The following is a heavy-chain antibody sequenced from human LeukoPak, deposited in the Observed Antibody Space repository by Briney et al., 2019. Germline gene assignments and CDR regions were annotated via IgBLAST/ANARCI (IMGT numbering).Heavy chain of an antibody. J-gene: IGHJ5*02. CDR3: ARETDYDILTGDTWFDP. V-gene: IGHV4-39*07. CDR2: IYYSGST. CDR1: GGSISSSSYY. Sequence: KASETLSLTCTVSGGSISSSSYYWGWIRQPPGKGLEWIGSIYYSGSTYYNPSLKSRVTISVDTSKNQFSLKLSSVTAADTAVYYCARETDYDILTGDTWFDPWGQGTLVTVSS. D-gene: IGHD3-9*01.